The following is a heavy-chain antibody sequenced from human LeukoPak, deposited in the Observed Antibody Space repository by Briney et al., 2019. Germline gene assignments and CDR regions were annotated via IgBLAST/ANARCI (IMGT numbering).Heavy chain of an antibody. D-gene: IGHD2-21*02. CDR1: GYTFTGYY. CDR2: INPNSGGT. V-gene: IGHV1-2*02. CDR3: ASLAYCGGDCYSFP. Sequence: ASVKVSCTASGYTFTGYYMHWVRQAPGQGLEWMGWINPNSGGTNYAQKFQGRVTMTRDTSISTAYMELSRLRSDDTAVYYCASLAYCGGDCYSFPWGQGTLVTVSS. J-gene: IGHJ5*02.